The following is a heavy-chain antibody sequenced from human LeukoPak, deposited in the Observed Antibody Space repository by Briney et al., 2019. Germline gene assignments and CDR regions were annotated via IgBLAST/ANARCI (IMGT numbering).Heavy chain of an antibody. V-gene: IGHV3-21*01. J-gene: IGHJ6*02. CDR2: ISSNSIYL. D-gene: IGHD4-17*01. CDR1: GFTFSNHS. Sequence: GGSLRLSCAPSGFTFSNHSMNLVRQAPGARLEWVSSISSNSIYLYYADSVQGRFTISRDNDKHTLYLQMISLGAEDTALYYCARLSFYGDYPRYYGMDVWRQATTVTVCS. CDR3: ARLSFYGDYPRYYGMDV.